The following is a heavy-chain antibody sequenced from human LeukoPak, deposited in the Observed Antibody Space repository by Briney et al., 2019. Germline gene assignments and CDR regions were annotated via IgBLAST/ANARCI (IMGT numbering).Heavy chain of an antibody. CDR1: GFTVSSYY. CDR3: AREVAATYDY. J-gene: IGHJ4*02. CDR2: IYSGGST. Sequence: GGSLRLSCAASGFTVSSYYMSWVRQAPGKGLEWVSVIYSGGSTYYADSVKGRFTISRDNSKNTLYLQMNSLRAEDTAVYYCAREVAATYDYWGQGTLVTVSS. D-gene: IGHD2-15*01. V-gene: IGHV3-66*01.